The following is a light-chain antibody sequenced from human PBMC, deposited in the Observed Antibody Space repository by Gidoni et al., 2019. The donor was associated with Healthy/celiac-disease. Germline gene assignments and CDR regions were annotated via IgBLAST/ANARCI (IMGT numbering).Light chain of an antibody. CDR3: QQYYSTPRHT. V-gene: IGKV4-1*01. Sequence: DIVMTQSPDSLAVSLGARATINCKSSQSVLYSSNNKNYLAWYHQKPGQPPKLLIYWASTRESGVPDRCSGSGSGTDFPLPISSLQAEDVAVYYCQQYYSTPRHTFGQGTKLEIK. CDR1: QSVLYSSNNKNY. CDR2: WAS. J-gene: IGKJ2*01.